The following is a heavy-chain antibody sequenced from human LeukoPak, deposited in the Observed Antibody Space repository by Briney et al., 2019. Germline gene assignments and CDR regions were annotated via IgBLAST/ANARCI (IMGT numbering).Heavy chain of an antibody. Sequence: QPGGSLRLSCAASGFTFSSYWVSWVRQAPGKGLEWVSAISGSGGSTYYADSVKGRFTISRDNSKNTLYLQMNSLRAEDTAVYYCAKGGSYYYDSSGPLGAFDIWGQGTMVTVSS. V-gene: IGHV3-23*01. CDR2: ISGSGGST. CDR3: AKGGSYYYDSSGPLGAFDI. J-gene: IGHJ3*02. D-gene: IGHD3-22*01. CDR1: GFTFSSYW.